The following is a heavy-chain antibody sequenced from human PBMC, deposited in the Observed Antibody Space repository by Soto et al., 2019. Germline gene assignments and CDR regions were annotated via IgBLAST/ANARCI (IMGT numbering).Heavy chain of an antibody. Sequence: QVQLQESGPGMVKPSGTLSLTCAVSGGYISSSNWWSWVRQPPGKGLEWIGEIYHSGSTNYNPSLKSRVTISVDKSKNQFSMKLSSVTAADTAVYYCARDTLKVAVPAATDNWNYEGWYFDLWGRGTLVTVSS. CDR1: GGYISSSNW. D-gene: IGHD1-7*01. CDR3: ARDTLKVAVPAATDNWNYEGWYFDL. CDR2: IYHSGST. J-gene: IGHJ2*01. V-gene: IGHV4-4*02.